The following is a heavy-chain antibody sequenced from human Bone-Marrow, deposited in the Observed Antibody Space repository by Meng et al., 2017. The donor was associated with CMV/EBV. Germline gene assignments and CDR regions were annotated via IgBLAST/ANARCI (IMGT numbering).Heavy chain of an antibody. V-gene: IGHV4-59*01. CDR2: IYYSGSI. CDR1: GGSISGYY. D-gene: IGHD1-26*01. CDR3: ARTSGSYYSHAFDI. Sequence: GSLRLSCTVSGGSISGYYWSWIRQPPGKGLEWIAYIYYSGSINYNPSLMSRVTMSLDTSKNQFSLRLSSVTAADTAVYYCARTSGSYYSHAFDIWGQGTMVTVSS. J-gene: IGHJ3*02.